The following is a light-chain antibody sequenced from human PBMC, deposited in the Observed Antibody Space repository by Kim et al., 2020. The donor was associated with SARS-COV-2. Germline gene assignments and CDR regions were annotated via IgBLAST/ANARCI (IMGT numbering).Light chain of an antibody. CDR1: QSVSSN. CDR3: QQYNNWPSNT. J-gene: IGKJ2*01. V-gene: IGKV3-15*01. Sequence: VSPGESATLSCRASQSVSSNFAWYQQKPGQAPRLLIFGASTRATAIPARFSGSGSGTEFTLTISSLQSEDFAVYYCQQYNNWPSNTFGQGTKLEI. CDR2: GAS.